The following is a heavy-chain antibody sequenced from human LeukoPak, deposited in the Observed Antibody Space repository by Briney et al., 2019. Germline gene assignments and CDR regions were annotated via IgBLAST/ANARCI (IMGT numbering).Heavy chain of an antibody. D-gene: IGHD3-22*01. J-gene: IGHJ4*02. V-gene: IGHV3-30*02. CDR3: AKDGSSGYYADY. CDR1: GFTFSSYG. CDR2: IRYDGSNK. Sequence: PGGSLRLSCAASGFTFSSYGMHWVRQAPGKGLEWVAFIRYDGSNKYYADFVKGRFTISRDNSKNTLYLQMNSLRAEDTAVYYCAKDGSSGYYADYWGQGTLVTVSS.